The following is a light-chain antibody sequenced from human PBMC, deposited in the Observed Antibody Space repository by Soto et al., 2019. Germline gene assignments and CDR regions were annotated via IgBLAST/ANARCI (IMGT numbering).Light chain of an antibody. CDR1: SSDIGGNNF. Sequence: QSALTQPPSASGSPGQSVTISCTGTSSDIGGNNFVSWYQHHPGKAPKLMLYDVIKRPSGVPARFSGSKSGNTASLTVSGLQAEDEADYYCSSSGGSNKFVVFGGGTKLTVL. CDR2: DVI. CDR3: SSSGGSNKFVV. V-gene: IGLV2-8*01. J-gene: IGLJ2*01.